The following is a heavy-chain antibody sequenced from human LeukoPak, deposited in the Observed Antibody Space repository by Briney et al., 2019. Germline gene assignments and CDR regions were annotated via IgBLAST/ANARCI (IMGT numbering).Heavy chain of an antibody. Sequence: GGSLRLSCAASGFTLRSYGMNWVRQAPGKGLEWVALLSYDESNEYCADSVQGRFTISRDNSKNTLYLQMNSLRAEDTAVYYCAKDSALLTGYPTYIDSWGQGTLVTVSS. D-gene: IGHD3-9*01. V-gene: IGHV3-30*18. J-gene: IGHJ4*02. CDR2: LSYDESNE. CDR3: AKDSALLTGYPTYIDS. CDR1: GFTLRSYG.